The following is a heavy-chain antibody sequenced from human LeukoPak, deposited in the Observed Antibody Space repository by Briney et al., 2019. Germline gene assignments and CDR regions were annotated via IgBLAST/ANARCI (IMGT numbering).Heavy chain of an antibody. CDR1: GFTFSSYA. V-gene: IGHV3-23*01. CDR2: ISGSGGST. Sequence: GGSLRLSCAASGFTFSSYAMSWVRQASGKGLEWVSAISGSGGSTYYADSVKGRFTISRDNSKNTLYLQMNSLRAEDTAVYYCAKEIAGYSSSWYPPYYFDYWGQGTLVTVSS. CDR3: AKEIAGYSSSWYPPYYFDY. D-gene: IGHD6-13*01. J-gene: IGHJ4*02.